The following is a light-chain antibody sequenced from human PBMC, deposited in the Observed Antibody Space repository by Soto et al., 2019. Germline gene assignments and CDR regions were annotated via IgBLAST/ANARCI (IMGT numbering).Light chain of an antibody. V-gene: IGKV3-20*01. CDR2: GAS. CDR1: QTVSSY. CDR3: QQYGTSPIT. J-gene: IGKJ5*01. Sequence: EDVLTRSPGTLSLSPGERATLSCRASQTVSSYLTWYQQRPGQAPRLLISGASRRATGIPDRFSGSGSGTDFTLTISRLEPEDFALYYCQQYGTSPITFGHGTRLEIK.